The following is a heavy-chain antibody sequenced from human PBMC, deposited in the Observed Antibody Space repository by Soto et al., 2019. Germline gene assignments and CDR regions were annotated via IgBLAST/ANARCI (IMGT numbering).Heavy chain of an antibody. Sequence: QVLLVQSGAEVKKPGSSVKVSCKLSGATFSSYAMSWVRQAPGQGLEWIGGIIPFFGTPNYAQKFQGRVTITADTSTATSYMELSSLRSDDTAVYYCARGHGVIRGALDVWGQGTTVTVSS. CDR3: ARGHGVIRGALDV. CDR1: GATFSSYA. V-gene: IGHV1-69*06. CDR2: IIPFFGTP. J-gene: IGHJ6*02. D-gene: IGHD3-3*01.